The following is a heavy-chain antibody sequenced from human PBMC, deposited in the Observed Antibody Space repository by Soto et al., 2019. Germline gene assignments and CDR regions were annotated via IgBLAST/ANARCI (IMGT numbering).Heavy chain of an antibody. V-gene: IGHV2-5*02. D-gene: IGHD2-15*01. CDR3: AHKGGRGAAMDG. Sequence: QITLKESGPTLVKPTQTLTLTCTFSGFSLSSSGVGVGWIRQPPGKALEWLTLIYWDDDERYSPSLKSRLTIPKDTSKTKVVLTLTNMDPVDTATYFCAHKGGRGAAMDGWGQGTTVTVSS. J-gene: IGHJ6*02. CDR1: GFSLSSSGVG. CDR2: IYWDDDE.